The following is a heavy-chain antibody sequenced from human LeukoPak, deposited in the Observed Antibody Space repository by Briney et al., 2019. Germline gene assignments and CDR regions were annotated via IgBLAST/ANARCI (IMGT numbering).Heavy chain of an antibody. CDR2: IYSGGST. Sequence: GGSLRLSCAASGFTVSSNYMSWVRQAPGKGLEWVSIIYSGGSTFYADSVKGRFTISRDNSKNTLYLQMNSLRAEDTAVYHCARGGSYLSAFDIWGQGTMVTVSS. V-gene: IGHV3-53*01. J-gene: IGHJ3*02. CDR1: GFTVSSNY. D-gene: IGHD1-26*01. CDR3: ARGGSYLSAFDI.